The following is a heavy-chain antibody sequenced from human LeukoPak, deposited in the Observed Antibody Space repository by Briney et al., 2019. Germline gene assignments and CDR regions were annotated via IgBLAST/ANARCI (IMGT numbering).Heavy chain of an antibody. D-gene: IGHD3-22*01. CDR1: GGSISSYY. J-gene: IGHJ4*02. CDR2: IHYSGNT. CDR3: ASYDSSGASGY. V-gene: IGHV4-59*08. Sequence: PSETLSLTCTVSGGSISSYYWSWIRQPPGKGLEWIGYIHYSGNTNYNPSLKSRVTISVDTSKNQFSLKLSSVTAADTAVYYCASYDSSGASGYWGQGTLVTVSS.